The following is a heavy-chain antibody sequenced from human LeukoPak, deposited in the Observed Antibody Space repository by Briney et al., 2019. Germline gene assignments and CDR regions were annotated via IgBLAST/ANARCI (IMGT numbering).Heavy chain of an antibody. J-gene: IGHJ6*02. CDR3: ARENSGSYGYGMDV. V-gene: IGHV3-30-3*01. CDR1: GFTFSRYD. D-gene: IGHD1-26*01. Sequence: GGSLRLSCAASGFTFSRYDMHWVRQAPGKGLEWVTVISYDGSNKYYADSVKGRFTISRDNSKNTLYLQMNSLRAEDTAVYYCARENSGSYGYGMDVWGQGTTVTVSS. CDR2: ISYDGSNK.